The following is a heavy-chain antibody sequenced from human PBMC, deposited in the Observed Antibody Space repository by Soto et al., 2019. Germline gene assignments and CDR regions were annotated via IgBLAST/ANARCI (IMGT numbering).Heavy chain of an antibody. Sequence: QVQLVQSGGEVKKPGASVKVSCKASGYTFTTYDLSWVRQAPGQGLEWMGWISAYNGNTNYAQNLQGRGTMTTDTSPSTAHMELRSLRADDTAVYYCARVIGYYYQMDVWGQGTTVTVSS. CDR3: ARVIGYYYQMDV. D-gene: IGHD3-22*01. J-gene: IGHJ6*02. CDR1: GYTFTTYD. V-gene: IGHV1-18*01. CDR2: ISAYNGNT.